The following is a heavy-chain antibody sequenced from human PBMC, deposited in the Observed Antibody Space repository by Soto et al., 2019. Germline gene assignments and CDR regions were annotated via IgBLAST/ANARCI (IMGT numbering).Heavy chain of an antibody. CDR3: AHRVTMIDEVLFDY. V-gene: IGHV2-5*02. D-gene: IGHD3-22*01. J-gene: IGHJ4*02. CDR1: GFSLSTSGVG. CDR2: MYWDDDK. Sequence: SGPTLVNPTPTLTLTCTFSGFSLSTSGVGVGWIRHPPGKALAWLALMYWDDDKRYSPSLNSRLTITKDTCKNQVVLTMTNMDPVDTATYYCAHRVTMIDEVLFDYWGQGTRGTV.